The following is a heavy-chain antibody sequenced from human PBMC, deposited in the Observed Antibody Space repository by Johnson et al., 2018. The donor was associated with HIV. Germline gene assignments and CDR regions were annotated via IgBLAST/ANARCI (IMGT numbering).Heavy chain of an antibody. J-gene: IGHJ3*02. Sequence: VQLVESGGGLVQPGGSLRLSCVSSGFSVSDNSMSWVRQAPGKGLEWVSAISGSGGSTYYADSVKGRFTISRDNSKNTLYLQMNSLRAEDTAVYYCARSLPGRGSYYAFDIWGQGTMVTVSS. CDR2: SGSGGST. D-gene: IGHD1-26*01. CDR3: ARSLPGRGSYYAFDI. V-gene: IGHV3-23*04. CDR1: GFSVSDNS.